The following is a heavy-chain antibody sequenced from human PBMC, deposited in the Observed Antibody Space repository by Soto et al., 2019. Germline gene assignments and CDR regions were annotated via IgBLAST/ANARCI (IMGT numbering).Heavy chain of an antibody. CDR2: ISGYNGNI. J-gene: IGHJ2*01. Sequence: QGQLVQSGAEVKKPGASVNVSCKASGYTSSIYGISWVRQAPGQGLEWMAWISGYNGNIKYAQKFQGRVTVATDTTTTGAYMELRSLRSDDTAVYYCARDVSGATYPWFFDLWGRGTLVTVSS. CDR3: ARDVSGATYPWFFDL. D-gene: IGHD6-25*01. CDR1: GYTSSIYG. V-gene: IGHV1-18*04.